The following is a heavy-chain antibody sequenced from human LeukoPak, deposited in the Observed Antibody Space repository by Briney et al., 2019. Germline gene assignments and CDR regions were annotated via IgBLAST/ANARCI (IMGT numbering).Heavy chain of an antibody. V-gene: IGHV1-18*01. CDR2: ISAYNGNT. CDR3: ARDSRVGEFDY. D-gene: IGHD3-3*01. J-gene: IGHJ4*02. Sequence: ASVKVTCKASGYTFTSYGISWVRQAPGQGLEWMGWISAYNGNTNYAQKLQGRVTMTTDTSTSTAYMELSSLRSEDTAVYYCARDSRVGEFDYWGQGTLVTVSS. CDR1: GYTFTSYG.